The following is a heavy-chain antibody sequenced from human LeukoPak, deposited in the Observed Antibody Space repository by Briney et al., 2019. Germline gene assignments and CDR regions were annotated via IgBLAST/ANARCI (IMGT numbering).Heavy chain of an antibody. Sequence: SETLSLTCTVSGDSVSTYYCNWIRQPAGKGLEWIGRVYTSGTTNHNPSLKSGVTMSVDTSKNQFSLKLTSVIAADTAVYYCATEHRLAPAGNNYYYHGMDVWGQGITVTVSS. V-gene: IGHV4-4*07. CDR3: ATEHRLAPAGNNYYYHGMDV. J-gene: IGHJ6*02. CDR1: GDSVSTYY. CDR2: VYTSGTT. D-gene: IGHD6-13*01.